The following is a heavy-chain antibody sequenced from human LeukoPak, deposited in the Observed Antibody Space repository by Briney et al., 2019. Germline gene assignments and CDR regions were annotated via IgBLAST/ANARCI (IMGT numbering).Heavy chain of an antibody. V-gene: IGHV3-30*02. CDR2: IRYDGSRK. CDR1: GFTFSSYD. J-gene: IGHJ4*02. D-gene: IGHD3-3*01. Sequence: GGSLRLSCAASGFTFSSYDMNWVRQAPGKGLEWVAFIRYDGSRKYYADSVKGRFTISRDNSKNTLFLQINSLRADDTAVYYCARRDPFGVALGYWGQGTLVTVSS. CDR3: ARRDPFGVALGY.